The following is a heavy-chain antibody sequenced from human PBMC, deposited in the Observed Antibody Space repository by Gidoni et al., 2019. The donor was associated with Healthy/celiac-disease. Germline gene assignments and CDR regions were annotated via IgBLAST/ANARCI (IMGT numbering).Heavy chain of an antibody. CDR3: ARLFESGSNFDS. V-gene: IGHV1-46*01. CDR1: GYTFTSYY. J-gene: IGHJ4*02. D-gene: IGHD1-26*01. Sequence: QVQLVQSGAEVKKPGASVKVSCKASGYTFTSYYMHWVRQAPGQGLEWMGIINPSGGSTNYAQKFQGRVTMTRDTSASTVYMKLSSLRSEDTAVYYCARLFESGSNFDSWGQGTLVSVSS. CDR2: INPSGGST.